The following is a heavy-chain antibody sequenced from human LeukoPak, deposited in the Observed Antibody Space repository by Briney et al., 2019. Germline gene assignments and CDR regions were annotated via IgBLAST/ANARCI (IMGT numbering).Heavy chain of an antibody. CDR3: ARAGYSYGTGYYFDY. J-gene: IGHJ4*02. V-gene: IGHV4-59*01. CDR2: IYYTGAT. CDR1: GGSISTYY. Sequence: NPSETLSLTCTVSGGSISTYYWSWIRLPPGKGLEWIGYIYYTGATYYHPSLKSRVTISLDTSKNHFSLKLSSVTAADAAVYYCARAGYSYGTGYYFDYWGQGTLVTVSS. D-gene: IGHD5-18*01.